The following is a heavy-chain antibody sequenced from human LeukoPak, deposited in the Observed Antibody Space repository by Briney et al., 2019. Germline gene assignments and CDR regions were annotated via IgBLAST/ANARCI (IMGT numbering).Heavy chain of an antibody. CDR3: ARGGANTFNSYYYYSLDV. Sequence: PGGSLRLSCAASGFTVSDTYMTWVRQPPGKGLEYVSIFYSGGVTDYAASVKGRFTISIGESKNTVYLHMNNVRADDTAKYYCARGGANTFNSYYYYSLDVWGKGTTVTVSS. D-gene: IGHD3-10*01. V-gene: IGHV3-53*03. J-gene: IGHJ6*04. CDR1: GFTVSDTY. CDR2: FYSGGVT.